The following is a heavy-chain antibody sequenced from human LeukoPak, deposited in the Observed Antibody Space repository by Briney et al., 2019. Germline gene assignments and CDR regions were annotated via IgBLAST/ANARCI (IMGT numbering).Heavy chain of an antibody. CDR1: GYSFTSYW. CDR3: ARLPYLLDILTGYPHYYYGMDV. D-gene: IGHD3-9*01. Sequence: GESLKISCKGSGYSFTSYWIGWVRQMPGKGLEWMGIIYPGDSDTRYSPSFQGQVTISADKSISTAYLQWSSLKASDTAMYYCARLPYLLDILTGYPHYYYGMDVWGQGTTVTVSS. J-gene: IGHJ6*02. CDR2: IYPGDSDT. V-gene: IGHV5-51*01.